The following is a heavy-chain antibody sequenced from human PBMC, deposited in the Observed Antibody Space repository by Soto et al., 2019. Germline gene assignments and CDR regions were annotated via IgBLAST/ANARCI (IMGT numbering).Heavy chain of an antibody. Sequence: GFGDPVPHLALSCAASGFTFSSYAMSWVRQAPGKGLEWVSAISGSGGSTYYADSVKGRFTISRDNSKNTLYLQMNSLRAEDTAVYYCAKGTYYDFWSGYWPYMDVWGKGTTVTVSS. V-gene: IGHV3-23*01. J-gene: IGHJ6*03. CDR3: AKGTYYDFWSGYWPYMDV. CDR2: ISGSGGST. D-gene: IGHD3-3*01. CDR1: GFTFSSYA.